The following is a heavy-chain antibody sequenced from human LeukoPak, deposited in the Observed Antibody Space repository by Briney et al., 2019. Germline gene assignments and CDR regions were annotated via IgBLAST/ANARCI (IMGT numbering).Heavy chain of an antibody. CDR2: IIPIFGTA. D-gene: IGHD6-13*01. Sequence: GASVKVCCKASGGTFSSYAISWVRQAPGQGLEWMGGIIPIFGTANYAQKFQGRVTITADESTSTAYMELSSLRSEDTAVYYCAREARIAAAGPPDWFDPWGQGTLVTVSS. V-gene: IGHV1-69*13. CDR1: GGTFSSYA. CDR3: AREARIAAAGPPDWFDP. J-gene: IGHJ5*02.